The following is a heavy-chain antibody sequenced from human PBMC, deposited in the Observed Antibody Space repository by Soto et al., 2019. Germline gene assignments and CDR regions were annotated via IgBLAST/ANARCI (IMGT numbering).Heavy chain of an antibody. CDR1: GGSIDTGGFY. Sequence: QVQLQESGPGLVKPSQTLTLTCSVSGGSIDTGGFYWSWARQLPGKGLQWIGYIYYTGAAYYTPALKGRVVISLDTSANQFSLSLTSLTAADTAVYYCASGTFNDISFDSWGQGRLVTVSS. CDR3: ASGTFNDISFDS. CDR2: IYYTGAA. V-gene: IGHV4-31*03. D-gene: IGHD2-21*01. J-gene: IGHJ4*02.